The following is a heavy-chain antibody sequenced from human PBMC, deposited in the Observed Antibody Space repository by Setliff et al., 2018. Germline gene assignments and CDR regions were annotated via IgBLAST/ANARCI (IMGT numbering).Heavy chain of an antibody. Sequence: GGSLRLSCAASGFTFSNYTMNWVRQAPGKGLEWVSYISSRSTYIGYADSVKGRFTISRDNAKKSLYLQMNSLRAEDTAVYYCARGGFGYCSSTSCQWGYYSMDVWGKGTTVTVSS. CDR2: ISSRSTYI. CDR3: ARGGFGYCSSTSCQWGYYSMDV. CDR1: GFTFSNYT. V-gene: IGHV3-21*04. J-gene: IGHJ6*03. D-gene: IGHD2-2*03.